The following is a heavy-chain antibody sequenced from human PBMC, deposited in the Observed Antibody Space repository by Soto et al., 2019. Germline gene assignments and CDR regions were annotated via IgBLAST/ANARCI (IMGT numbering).Heavy chain of an antibody. J-gene: IGHJ4*02. Sequence: QVQLQESGPGLVKPSETLSLTCTVSGGSVSSGSYYWSWIRQPPGKGLEWIGYIYYSGSTNYNPSLKSRVTISVDTSKNLFSLKLSSVTAADTAVYYCARMDGYSYRYYFDYWGQGTLVTVSS. D-gene: IGHD5-18*01. V-gene: IGHV4-61*01. CDR1: GGSVSSGSYY. CDR2: IYYSGST. CDR3: ARMDGYSYRYYFDY.